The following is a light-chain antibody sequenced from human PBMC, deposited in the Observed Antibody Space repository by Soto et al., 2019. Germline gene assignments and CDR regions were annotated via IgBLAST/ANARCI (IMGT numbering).Light chain of an antibody. J-gene: IGLJ1*01. CDR3: SSYTRSSNYV. Sequence: QSVLTQPASVSGSPGQSITISCTGTSSDVGGYNYVSWYQQHPGKAPKLMIYDVSNRPSGVSNRFSGSKSGNTASLTISGLQAEDEADYYCSSYTRSSNYVFGTGTKVTV. CDR2: DVS. CDR1: SSDVGGYNY. V-gene: IGLV2-14*01.